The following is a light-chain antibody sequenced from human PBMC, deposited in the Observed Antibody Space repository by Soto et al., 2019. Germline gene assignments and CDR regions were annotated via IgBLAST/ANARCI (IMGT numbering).Light chain of an antibody. CDR3: CSYAGSYTLV. Sequence: QSALTQPRSVSESPGQSVTISCTGTNTDVGTYNYVSWYQQHPGKAPKLMIFDVTKRPSGVPDRFSGSKSGNTASLTISGLQAEDEADYYCCSYAGSYTLVFGGGTKLIVL. CDR1: NTDVGTYNY. J-gene: IGLJ3*02. V-gene: IGLV2-11*01. CDR2: DVT.